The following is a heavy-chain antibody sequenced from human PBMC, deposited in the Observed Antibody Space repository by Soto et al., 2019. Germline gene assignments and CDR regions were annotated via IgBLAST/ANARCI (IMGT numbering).Heavy chain of an antibody. D-gene: IGHD2-15*01. V-gene: IGHV3-48*03. J-gene: IGHJ6*02. CDR1: GFTFSSYE. CDR3: ATDLVVVVAATQGLYYYYGMDV. CDR2: ISSSGSTI. Sequence: PGGSLRLSCAASGFTFSSYEMNWVRQAPGKGLEWVSYISSSGSTIYYADSVKGRFTISRDNAKNSLYLQMNSLRAEDTAVYYCATDLVVVVAATQGLYYYYGMDVWGQGTTVTVSS.